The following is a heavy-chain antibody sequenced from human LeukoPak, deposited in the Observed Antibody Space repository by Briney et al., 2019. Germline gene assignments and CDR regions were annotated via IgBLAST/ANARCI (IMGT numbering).Heavy chain of an antibody. J-gene: IGHJ1*01. CDR1: RFTFSSFW. Sequence: GGSLRLSCAASRFTFSSFWMSWVRQAPGRGLEWVANIMADGSEKNYVDSVKGRFIISRDNAENSLYLQMNSLRAEDTAVYYCARGSSWYEQYFQHWGQGTLVTVSS. CDR3: ARGSSWYEQYFQH. D-gene: IGHD6-13*01. V-gene: IGHV3-7*01. CDR2: IMADGSEK.